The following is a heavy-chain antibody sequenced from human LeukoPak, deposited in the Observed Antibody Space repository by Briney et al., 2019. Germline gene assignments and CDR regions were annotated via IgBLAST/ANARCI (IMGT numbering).Heavy chain of an antibody. D-gene: IGHD1-14*01. CDR3: ARESWHLRTNYYYGMDV. J-gene: IGHJ6*02. V-gene: IGHV4-61*02. CDR1: GGSISSGSYY. Sequence: SQTLSLTCTVSGGSISSGSYYRSWIRQPAGKGLEWIGRIYSSGSTNYNPSLKSRVTILVDTFKNQFSLKLSSVTAADTAVYYCARESWHLRTNYYYGMDVWGQGTTVTVSS. CDR2: IYSSGST.